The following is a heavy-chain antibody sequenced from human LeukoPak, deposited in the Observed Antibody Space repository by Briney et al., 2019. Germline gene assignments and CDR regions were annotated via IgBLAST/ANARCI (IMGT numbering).Heavy chain of an antibody. D-gene: IGHD3-22*01. CDR2: IRGSGGSK. Sequence: PGGCLTLSCAASGFTFSSYGMRWVRQAPGKGRGWDAAIRGSGGSKNYADSVKGRFTICTHKSKKAMYLQMNSMRAADTALYYCAKDIFPYYYDSRGYPYSFDSCGQGHLVPVSS. V-gene: IGHV3-23*01. CDR1: GFTFSSYG. J-gene: IGHJ4*02. CDR3: AKDIFPYYYDSRGYPYSFDS.